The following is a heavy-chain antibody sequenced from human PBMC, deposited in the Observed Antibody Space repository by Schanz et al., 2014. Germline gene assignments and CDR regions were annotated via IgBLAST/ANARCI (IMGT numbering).Heavy chain of an antibody. V-gene: IGHV1-69*09. CDR2: IIPIVDIT. Sequence: QVQLVQSGSELKKPGASVNISCKASGYTFTTYALNWVRQAPGQGLEWMGRIIPIVDITNYAQKFLGRVTITADKSTSTAYMELKSLRSADTAVYYCATIGVNDYWRFGLDLWGQGTTVTVSS. CDR1: GYTFTTYA. J-gene: IGHJ6*02. D-gene: IGHD3-16*01. CDR3: ATIGVNDYWRFGLDL.